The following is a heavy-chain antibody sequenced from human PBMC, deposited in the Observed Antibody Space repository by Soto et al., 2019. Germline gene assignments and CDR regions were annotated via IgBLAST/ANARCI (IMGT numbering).Heavy chain of an antibody. CDR3: STGIVVVPAAIDGYFDY. J-gene: IGHJ4*02. Sequence: GGSLRLSCAASGFTFSNAWMSWVRQAPGKGLEWVGRIKSKTDGGTTDYAAPVKGRFTISRDDSKNTLYLQMNSLKTEDTAVYYCSTGIVVVPAAIDGYFDYWGQGTLVTVSS. CDR1: GFTFSNAW. V-gene: IGHV3-15*01. CDR2: IKSKTDGGTT. D-gene: IGHD2-2*01.